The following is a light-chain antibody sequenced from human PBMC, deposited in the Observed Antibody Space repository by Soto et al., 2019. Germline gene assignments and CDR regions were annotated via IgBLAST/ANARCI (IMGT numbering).Light chain of an antibody. Sequence: EIVMTQSPATLSVSPGERATLSCRASLSVSRNLAWYQQKPGQAHRLLIFDAYTRATGIPARFSGSGSGTEFTLTITSLQSEDFAVYYCKQYNAWPRTFGQGTKVDIK. V-gene: IGKV3-15*01. CDR1: LSVSRN. CDR2: DAY. CDR3: KQYNAWPRT. J-gene: IGKJ1*01.